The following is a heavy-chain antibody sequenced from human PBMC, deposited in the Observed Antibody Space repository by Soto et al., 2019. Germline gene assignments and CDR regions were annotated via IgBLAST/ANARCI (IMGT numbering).Heavy chain of an antibody. CDR3: ASAGGVPTYPYGMDV. D-gene: IGHD2-2*02. CDR2: INAGNGNT. CDR1: GYTLTNYI. Sequence: GASVKASCKASGYTLTNYIMHWVRQSPGQRLKWMGWINAGNGNTKYSQKFQGRVTITRDTSASTAYMELSSLRSEDTAVYDCASAGGVPTYPYGMDVWG. V-gene: IGHV1-3*01. J-gene: IGHJ6*02.